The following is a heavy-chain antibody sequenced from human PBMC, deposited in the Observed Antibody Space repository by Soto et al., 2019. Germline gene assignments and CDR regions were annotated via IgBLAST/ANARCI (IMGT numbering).Heavy chain of an antibody. CDR3: ARDNSPEDGYYYYYYMDV. V-gene: IGHV1-69*04. Sequence: ASVKVSCKASGGTFSSYTISWVRQAPGQGLEWMGRIIPILGIANYAQKFQGRVTITADKSTSTAYMELSSLRSEDTAVYYCARDNSPEDGYYYYYYMDVWGKGTTVTVSS. D-gene: IGHD2-15*01. J-gene: IGHJ6*03. CDR1: GGTFSSYT. CDR2: IIPILGIA.